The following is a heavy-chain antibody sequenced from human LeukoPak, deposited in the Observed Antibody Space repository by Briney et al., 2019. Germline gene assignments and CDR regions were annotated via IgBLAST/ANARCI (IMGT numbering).Heavy chain of an antibody. CDR1: GFTFSSYA. Sequence: GGSLRLSCAASGFTFSSYAMGWARQAAGKGLEWVSSISGSGGSTYYADSVKGRFTISRDNSKNTLYLQMNSLRAEDTAVYYCAKGRYYYDSSGGGYYYYGMDVWGQGTTVTVSS. CDR2: ISGSGGST. D-gene: IGHD3-22*01. J-gene: IGHJ6*02. V-gene: IGHV3-23*01. CDR3: AKGRYYYDSSGGGYYYYGMDV.